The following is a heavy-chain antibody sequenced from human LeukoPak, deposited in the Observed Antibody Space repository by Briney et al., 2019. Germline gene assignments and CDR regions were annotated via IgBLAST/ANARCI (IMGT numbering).Heavy chain of an antibody. D-gene: IGHD3-3*01. CDR2: FIPVLGTA. CDR3: AGIPVFGVVLHQEPV. J-gene: IGHJ6*04. V-gene: IGHV1-69*10. CDR1: GGIFSDYA. Sequence: GASVKVSCKASGGIFSDYALNWLRQAPGQGHEWMGVFIPVLGTANSTQNFQDRVSITADISTHTVYMELSSLKSEDTAVYFCAGIPVFGVVLHQEPVWGKGTTVTVSS.